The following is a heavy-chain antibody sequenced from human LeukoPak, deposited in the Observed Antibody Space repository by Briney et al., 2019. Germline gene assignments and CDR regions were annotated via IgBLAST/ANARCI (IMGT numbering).Heavy chain of an antibody. Sequence: GGSLRLSCAASGFTFSSYSMNWVRQAPGKGLEWVSSISSSSSYTNYADSVKGRFTISRDNSKNTLYLQMNSLRAEDTAVYYCARGYYYDSSGYPLDYYYYGMDVWGQGTTVTVSS. CDR3: ARGYYYDSSGYPLDYYYYGMDV. J-gene: IGHJ6*02. D-gene: IGHD3-22*01. CDR2: ISSSSSYT. V-gene: IGHV3-21*01. CDR1: GFTFSSYS.